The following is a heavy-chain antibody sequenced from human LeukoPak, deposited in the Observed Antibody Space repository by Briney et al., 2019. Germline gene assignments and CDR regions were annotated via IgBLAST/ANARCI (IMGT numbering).Heavy chain of an antibody. CDR3: ARDRGGSSSSLYWFDP. CDR2: IIPMFGKG. D-gene: IGHD6-6*01. V-gene: IGHV1-69*13. J-gene: IGHJ5*02. Sequence: GASVKVSCKASGDTFSSYAINWVRQAPGQGLEWMGGIIPMFGKGNYAQKFQGRVTITADESTRTVYMELSSLRFDDTAVYYCARDRGGSSSSLYWFDPWGQGTLVTVSS. CDR1: GDTFSSYA.